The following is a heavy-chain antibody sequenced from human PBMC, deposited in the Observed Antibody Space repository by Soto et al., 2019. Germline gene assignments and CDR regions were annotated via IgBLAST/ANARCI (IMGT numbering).Heavy chain of an antibody. J-gene: IGHJ4*02. CDR3: ARGGGSYTTVWYNDY. Sequence: QVQLQESGPGLVKPSETMSLTCTVSGVSISNSYCSWVRQPPGKKLEWIGHIWNSGTTDYNPSLRGRVTMSVTTSKDQVSLMLCSVTATDTAVYYFARGGGSYTTVWYNDYWGQGTLVTVSS. CDR1: GVSISNSY. V-gene: IGHV4-4*09. D-gene: IGHD6-19*01. CDR2: IWNSGTT.